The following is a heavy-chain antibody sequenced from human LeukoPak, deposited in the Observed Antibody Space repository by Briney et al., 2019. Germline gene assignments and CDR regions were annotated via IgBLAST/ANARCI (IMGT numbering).Heavy chain of an antibody. CDR3: ARGQSSGWPTCLDY. CDR1: GYTFTGYY. V-gene: IGHV1-2*02. CDR2: INPNSGGT. D-gene: IGHD6-19*01. J-gene: IGHJ4*02. Sequence: GASVKVSCKASGYTFTGYYMHWVRQAPGQGLEWMGWINPNSGGTNYAQKFQGRVTMTRDTSISTAYMELSRLRSDDTAVCYCARGQSSGWPTCLDYWGQGTLVTVSS.